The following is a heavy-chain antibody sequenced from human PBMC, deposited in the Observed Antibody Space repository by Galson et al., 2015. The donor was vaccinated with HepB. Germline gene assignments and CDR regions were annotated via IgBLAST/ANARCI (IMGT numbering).Heavy chain of an antibody. D-gene: IGHD3-22*01. Sequence: SLKLSCAASGFTFSSYAMHWVRQAPGKGLEWVAVISYDGSNKYYADSVKGRFTITRDNSKNTRYLQMNSLRAEDTAVYYCARADYYDSSGYYLPDYWGKGTLVTVSS. CDR1: GFTFSSYA. V-gene: IGHV3-30-3*01. CDR2: ISYDGSNK. J-gene: IGHJ4*02. CDR3: ARADYYDSSGYYLPDY.